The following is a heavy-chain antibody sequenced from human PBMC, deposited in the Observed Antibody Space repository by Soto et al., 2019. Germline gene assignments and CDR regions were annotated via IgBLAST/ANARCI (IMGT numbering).Heavy chain of an antibody. Sequence: SQTLSLSCAMSGDSVSSNSASWNGIRQSRSRGLEWLGRTYYRSKWYNDYAVSVKSRITINPDPSKNQFSLQLNSVTPEDTAVYYCAREGYDILTGYIGFDYWGQGTLVTVSS. CDR1: GDSVSSNSAS. J-gene: IGHJ4*02. CDR2: TYYRSKWYN. V-gene: IGHV6-1*01. D-gene: IGHD3-9*01. CDR3: AREGYDILTGYIGFDY.